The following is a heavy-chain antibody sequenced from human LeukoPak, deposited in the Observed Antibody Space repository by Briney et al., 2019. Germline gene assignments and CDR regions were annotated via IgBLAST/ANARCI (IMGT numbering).Heavy chain of an antibody. CDR1: GFTFSSYW. Sequence: GGSLRLSCAASGFTFSSYWMYWVRQAPGKGLVWVSRINSDGSSTSYADSVKGRRSISRDNAKNTLYLQMNSLRAEDTAVYYCARSPVEVDGFDIWGQGTMVTVSS. D-gene: IGHD2-2*01. CDR2: INSDGSST. J-gene: IGHJ3*02. CDR3: ARSPVEVDGFDI. V-gene: IGHV3-74*01.